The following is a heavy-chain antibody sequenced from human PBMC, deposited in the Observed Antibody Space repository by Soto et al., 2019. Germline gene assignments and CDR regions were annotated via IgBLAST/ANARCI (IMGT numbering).Heavy chain of an antibody. CDR2: IIPILGIA. V-gene: IGHV1-69*02. CDR3: ARHFPTTGSYYYYGMDV. D-gene: IGHD1-1*01. CDR1: GGTFSSYT. J-gene: IGHJ6*02. Sequence: ASVKVSCKASGGTFSSYTISWVRQAPGQGLEWMGRIIPILGIANYAQKFQGRVTITADKSTSTAYMELSSLKASDTAMYYGARHFPTTGSYYYYGMDVWGQGTTVTVSS.